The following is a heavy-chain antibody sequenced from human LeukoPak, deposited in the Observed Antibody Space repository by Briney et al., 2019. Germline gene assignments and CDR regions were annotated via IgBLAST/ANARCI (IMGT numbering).Heavy chain of an antibody. CDR3: ARVHYGDSIPGY. CDR2: ISAYNGNT. Sequence: ASVKVSCKASGYTFTSYGISWVRQSPGQGLEWMGWISAYNGNTNYAQKLQGRVTMTTDTSTSTAYMELRSLRSDDTAVYYCARVHYGDSIPGYWGQGTLVTVSS. J-gene: IGHJ4*02. D-gene: IGHD4-17*01. CDR1: GYTFTSYG. V-gene: IGHV1-18*01.